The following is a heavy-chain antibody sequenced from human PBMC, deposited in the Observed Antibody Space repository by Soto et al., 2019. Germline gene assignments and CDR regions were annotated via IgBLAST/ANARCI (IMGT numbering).Heavy chain of an antibody. CDR3: ARDSSGYDSQYYFDY. CDR1: GFTFSSYA. D-gene: IGHD5-12*01. CDR2: ISYDGSNK. V-gene: IGHV3-30-3*01. Sequence: QVQLVESGGGVVQPGRSLRLSCAASGFTFSSYAMHWVRQAPGKGLEWVAVISYDGSNKYYADSVKGRFTISRDNSKNTLYLQMNSLRADDTAVYYCARDSSGYDSQYYFDYWGQGTLVTVSS. J-gene: IGHJ4*02.